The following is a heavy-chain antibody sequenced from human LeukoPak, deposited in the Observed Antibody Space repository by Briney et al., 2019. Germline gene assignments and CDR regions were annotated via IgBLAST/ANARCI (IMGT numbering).Heavy chain of an antibody. J-gene: IGHJ4*02. D-gene: IGHD4-17*01. Sequence: PGGSLRLSCAASGFTFSSYGMHWVRQAPGKGLEWVAVISYDGSNKYYADSVKGRFTISRDNSKNTLYLQMNSLRAEDTAMYYCARFPTGFDYWGQGTLVTVSS. CDR3: ARFPTGFDY. CDR1: GFTFSSYG. CDR2: ISYDGSNK. V-gene: IGHV3-30*03.